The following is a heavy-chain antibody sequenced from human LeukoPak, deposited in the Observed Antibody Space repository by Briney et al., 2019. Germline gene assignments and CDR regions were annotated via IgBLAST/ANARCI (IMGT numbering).Heavy chain of an antibody. D-gene: IGHD5-24*01. CDR3: ARAPGRDGYNSDFDY. Sequence: GGSLRLSCAASGFTFSSHAMHWVRQAPGKGLEWVAVISYDGSNKYYADSVKGRFTISRDNSKNTLYLQMNSLRAEDTAVYYCARAPGRDGYNSDFDYWGQGTLVTVSS. J-gene: IGHJ4*02. CDR2: ISYDGSNK. V-gene: IGHV3-30*01. CDR1: GFTFSSHA.